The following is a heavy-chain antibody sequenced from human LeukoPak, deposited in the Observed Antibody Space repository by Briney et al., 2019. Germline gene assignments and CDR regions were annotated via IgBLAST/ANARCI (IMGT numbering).Heavy chain of an antibody. V-gene: IGHV4-59*12. CDR1: GGSISSYY. D-gene: IGHD2-2*01. J-gene: IGHJ3*01. CDR2: IYYSGST. CDR3: ARGLGDCSSTSCLSL. Sequence: SETLSLTCTVSGGSISSYYWSWIRQPPGKGLEWIGYIYYSGSTNYNPSLKSRVTISVDTSKNQFSLKLSSVTAADTAVYYCARGLGDCSSTSCLSLWGQGTMVTVSS.